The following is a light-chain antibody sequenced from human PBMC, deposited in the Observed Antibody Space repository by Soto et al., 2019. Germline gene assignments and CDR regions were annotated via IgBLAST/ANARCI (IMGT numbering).Light chain of an antibody. CDR2: DDT. CDR1: NIGSKS. CDR3: QVWDSSGDYAV. J-gene: IGLJ1*01. Sequence: SYELTQAPSLSVAPGQTARITCGGNNIGSKSVHWYRQKPGQAPVLVVYDDTDRPSGIPDRFSGSKSGNTATLTISRVEVGDEADYYCQVWDSSGDYAVFGTGTKLTVL. V-gene: IGLV3-21*02.